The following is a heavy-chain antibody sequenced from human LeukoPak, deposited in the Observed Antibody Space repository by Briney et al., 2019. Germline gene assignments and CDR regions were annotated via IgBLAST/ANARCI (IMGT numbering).Heavy chain of an antibody. D-gene: IGHD3-22*01. CDR1: GYTFTSYG. Sequence: ASVKVSCNASGYTFTSYGISWVRQAPGQGLEWMGWISAYNGNTNYAQKLQGRVTMTTDTSTSTAYMELRSLRSDDTAVYHCARALYYYDSSGYPDYWGQGTLVTVSS. J-gene: IGHJ4*02. CDR3: ARALYYYDSSGYPDY. CDR2: ISAYNGNT. V-gene: IGHV1-18*01.